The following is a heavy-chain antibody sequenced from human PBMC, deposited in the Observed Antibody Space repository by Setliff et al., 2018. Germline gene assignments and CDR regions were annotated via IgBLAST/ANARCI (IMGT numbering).Heavy chain of an antibody. Sequence: ASVKVSCKASGGTFSSYAISWVRQAPGQGLEWMGGIIPMFGTANYAQKFQGRVTITADESTSTAYMELSSLRSEDTAVYYCAARCSSTSCRYYYGSGSSVAFDYWGQGTLVTVSS. D-gene: IGHD3-10*01. CDR1: GGTFSSYA. CDR2: IIPMFGTA. CDR3: AARCSSTSCRYYYGSGSSVAFDY. J-gene: IGHJ4*02. V-gene: IGHV1-69*13.